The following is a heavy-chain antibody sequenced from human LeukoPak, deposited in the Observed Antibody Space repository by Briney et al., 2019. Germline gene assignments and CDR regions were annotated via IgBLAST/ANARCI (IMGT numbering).Heavy chain of an antibody. V-gene: IGHV4-34*01. J-gene: IGHJ4*02. CDR2: MNNSGST. CDR1: GRAFSGDD. D-gene: IGHD3-10*01. Sequence: SEPLSLTCDDNGRAFSGDDSSWIHQPPGKGLDCVGAMNNSGSTNYNPSLKSRVTISVDTSKNQFSLKLSSVTAADTAVYYCARVFFGGSGSYYNPFDYWGQGTLVTVSS. CDR3: ARVFFGGSGSYYNPFDY.